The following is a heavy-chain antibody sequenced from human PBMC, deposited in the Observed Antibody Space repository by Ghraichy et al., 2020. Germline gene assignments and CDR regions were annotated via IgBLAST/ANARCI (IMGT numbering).Heavy chain of an antibody. D-gene: IGHD3-3*01. CDR2: ISGSGGST. CDR1: GFTFSSYA. CDR3: AKVRSYYDFWSGYYIPPAFDI. J-gene: IGHJ3*02. V-gene: IGHV3-23*01. Sequence: GESLNISCAASGFTFSSYAMSWVRQAPGKGLEWVSAISGSGGSTYYADSVKGRFTISRDNSKNTLYLQMNSLRAEDTAVYYCAKVRSYYDFWSGYYIPPAFDIWGQGTMVTVSS.